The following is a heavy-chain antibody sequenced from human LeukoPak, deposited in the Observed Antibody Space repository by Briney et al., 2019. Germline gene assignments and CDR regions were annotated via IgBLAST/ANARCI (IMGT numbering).Heavy chain of an antibody. CDR3: ARGVTYYDFWSGYYVGSYVDY. J-gene: IGHJ4*02. CDR1: GGSISSGGYS. Sequence: SETLSLTCAVSGGSISSGGYSWSWIRQPPGKGLEWIGYIYHSGSTYYNPSLKSRVAISVDRSKNRFSLKLSSVTAADTAVYYCARGVTYYDFWSGYYVGSYVDYWGQGTLVTVSS. D-gene: IGHD3-3*01. CDR2: IYHSGST. V-gene: IGHV4-30-2*01.